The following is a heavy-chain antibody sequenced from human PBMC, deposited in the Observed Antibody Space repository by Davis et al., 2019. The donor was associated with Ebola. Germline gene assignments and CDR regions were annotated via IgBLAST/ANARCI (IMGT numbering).Heavy chain of an antibody. V-gene: IGHV3-48*04. CDR1: GFTFSSYS. J-gene: IGHJ6*02. CDR3: ARDTLTLFEQQLLYYYYGMDV. Sequence: GGSLRLSCAASGFTFSSYSMNWVRQAPGRGLEWVSYISSSSTTKYYADSVKGRFTISRDNAKNSLYLQMNSLRAEDTAVYYCARDTLTLFEQQLLYYYYGMDVWGQGTTVTVSS. CDR2: ISSSSTTK. D-gene: IGHD6-13*01.